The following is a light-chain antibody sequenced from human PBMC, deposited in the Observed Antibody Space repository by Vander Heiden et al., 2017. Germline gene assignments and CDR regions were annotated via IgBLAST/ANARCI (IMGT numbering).Light chain of an antibody. J-gene: IGLJ1*01. CDR1: SSDVGSYNL. Sequence: QSALTQPASVSGSPGQSITISCTGTSSDVGSYNLVPWYQQLPGKAPKLMIYEVNKRPSGISNRFSGSKSGNTASLTISGLQAEDEADYYCCAYAGGTTFYVFGPGTKVTVL. CDR3: CAYAGGTTFYV. V-gene: IGLV2-23*02. CDR2: EVN.